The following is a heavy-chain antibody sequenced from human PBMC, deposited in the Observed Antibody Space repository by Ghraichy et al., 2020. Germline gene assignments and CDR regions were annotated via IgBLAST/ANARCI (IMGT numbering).Heavy chain of an antibody. J-gene: IGHJ6*02. CDR2: IYYSGST. V-gene: IGHV4-31*03. Sequence: SETLSLTCTVSGGSISSGGYYWSWIRQHPGKGLEWIGYIYYSGSTYYNPSLKSRVTISVDTSKNQFSLKLSSVTAADTAVYYCARDSMTNGGMDVWGQGTTVTVSS. CDR1: GGSISSGGYY. CDR3: ARDSMTNGGMDV. D-gene: IGHD2/OR15-2a*01.